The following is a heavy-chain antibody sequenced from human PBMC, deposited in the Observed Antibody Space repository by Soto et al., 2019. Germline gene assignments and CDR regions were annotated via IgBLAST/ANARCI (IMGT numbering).Heavy chain of an antibody. J-gene: IGHJ4*02. CDR2: IIPIFGTA. D-gene: IGHD5-18*01. CDR3: AVAARGYSYGFDY. CDR1: GGTFSSYA. Sequence: SVKVSCKASGGTFSSYAISWVRQAPGQGLGWMGGIIPIFGTANYAQKFQGRVTITADESTSTAYMELSSLRSEDTAVYYCAVAARGYSYGFDYWGQGTLVTVSS. V-gene: IGHV1-69*13.